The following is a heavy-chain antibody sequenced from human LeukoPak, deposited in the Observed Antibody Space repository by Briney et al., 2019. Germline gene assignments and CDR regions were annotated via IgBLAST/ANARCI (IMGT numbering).Heavy chain of an antibody. J-gene: IGHJ5*02. Sequence: SETLSLTCTVSGGSISSSSYYWGWIRQPPGKGLEWIGSIYYSGSTYYNPSLKSRVTISVDMSKNQFSLKLSSVTAADTAVYYCAREGIAVAGSSNWFDPWGQGTLVTVSS. CDR3: AREGIAVAGSSNWFDP. D-gene: IGHD6-19*01. CDR2: IYYSGST. V-gene: IGHV4-39*07. CDR1: GGSISSSSYY.